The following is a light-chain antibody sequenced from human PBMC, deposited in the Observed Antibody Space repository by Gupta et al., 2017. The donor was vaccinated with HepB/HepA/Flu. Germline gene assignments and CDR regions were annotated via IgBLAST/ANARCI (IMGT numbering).Light chain of an antibody. V-gene: IGLV2-14*03. CDR2: DVT. Sequence: QSALTQPASVSGSPGQSIALSCTGTSRDIGRYNSVSWYQQHPGKAPKLLISDVTYRPSGISSRFSGSKSGNTASLTISGLQAEDEAHYFCRSYGALGIFGGGTMLTVL. J-gene: IGLJ2*01. CDR3: RSYGALGI. CDR1: SRDIGRYNS.